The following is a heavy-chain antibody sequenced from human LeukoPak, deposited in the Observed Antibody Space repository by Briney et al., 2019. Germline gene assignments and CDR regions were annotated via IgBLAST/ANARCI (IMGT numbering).Heavy chain of an antibody. J-gene: IGHJ4*02. Sequence: GQSLRLSCAASGVTFSLYAMSWVRQAPGKGLEWVSTISGSGGSTYYADSVRGRFTISRDNSKNKLYLQMISLRAEDTAVYYCAKGGGSSWYYFDYWGQGTLVTVSS. V-gene: IGHV3-23*01. CDR3: AKGGGSSWYYFDY. CDR1: GVTFSLYA. CDR2: ISGSGGST. D-gene: IGHD6-13*01.